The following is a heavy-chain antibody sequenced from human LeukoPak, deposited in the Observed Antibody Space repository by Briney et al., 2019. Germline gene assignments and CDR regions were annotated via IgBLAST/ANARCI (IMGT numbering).Heavy chain of an antibody. CDR1: GFTFSSYS. J-gene: IGHJ4*02. Sequence: KSGGSLRLSCAASGFTFSSYSMNWVRQAPGKGLEWVSSISSSSSYIYYADSVKGRFTISRDNAKNSLYLQMNSLRAEDTAVYYCARDQGQYYYDSVSFDYWGQGTLVTVSS. V-gene: IGHV3-21*01. CDR2: ISSSSSYI. CDR3: ARDQGQYYYDSVSFDY. D-gene: IGHD3-22*01.